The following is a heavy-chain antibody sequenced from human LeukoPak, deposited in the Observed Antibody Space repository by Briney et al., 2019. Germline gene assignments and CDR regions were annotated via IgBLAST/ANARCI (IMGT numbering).Heavy chain of an antibody. CDR1: GFTFSSYG. J-gene: IGHJ6*02. Sequence: GGSLRLSCAASGFTFSSYGMHWVRQAPGKGLEWVAVIWYDGSNKYYADSVKGRFTISRDNSKNTLYLQMNSLRAEDTAVYYYARCPHDSSGYYHYYYYGMDVWGQGTTVTVSS. D-gene: IGHD3-22*01. CDR3: ARCPHDSSGYYHYYYYGMDV. CDR2: IWYDGSNK. V-gene: IGHV3-33*01.